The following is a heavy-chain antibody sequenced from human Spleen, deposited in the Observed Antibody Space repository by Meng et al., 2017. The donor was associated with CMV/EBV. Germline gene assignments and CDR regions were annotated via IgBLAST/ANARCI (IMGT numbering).Heavy chain of an antibody. CDR1: GFNFSNSA. CDR2: ITASGGST. V-gene: IGHV3-23*01. CDR3: AKAFSSNWFREYYDY. D-gene: IGHD6-13*01. J-gene: IGHJ4*02. Sequence: GESLKISCAASGFNFSNSAMSWVRLAPGKGLEWVSAITASGGSTYHADSVEGRFTISRDNSKNTLYLQLHSLRVEDTAVYYCAKAFSSNWFREYYDYWGQGTLVTVSS.